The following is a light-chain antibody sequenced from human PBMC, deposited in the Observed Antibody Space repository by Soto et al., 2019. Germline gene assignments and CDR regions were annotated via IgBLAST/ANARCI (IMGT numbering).Light chain of an antibody. Sequence: QSVLTQPASVSGSPGQSITISCTGTSSGVGGYDYVSWYQLHPGKAPKLMVFEVSNRPSGVSYRFSGSKSGNTASLTISGLQAEDEADYFCSSYSISTAYLFGTGTKSPS. J-gene: IGLJ1*01. CDR2: EVS. CDR1: SSGVGGYDY. V-gene: IGLV2-14*01. CDR3: SSYSISTAYL.